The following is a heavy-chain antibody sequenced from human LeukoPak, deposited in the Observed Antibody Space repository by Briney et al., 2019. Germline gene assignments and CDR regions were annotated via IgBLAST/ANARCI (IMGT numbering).Heavy chain of an antibody. D-gene: IGHD6-13*01. CDR3: AREALSSSWYGPDY. V-gene: IGHV3-74*01. CDR2: ITGDGSATIYAGGSGT. CDR1: GFTFSTYW. J-gene: IGHJ4*02. Sequence: PGGSLRLSCAASGFTFSTYWMHWVRQAPGKGLVWVSRITGDGSATIYAGGSGTTYADSVKGRFTISRDNAKNTLCLQMDSLRAEDTAVYYCAREALSSSWYGPDYWGQGTLVTVSA.